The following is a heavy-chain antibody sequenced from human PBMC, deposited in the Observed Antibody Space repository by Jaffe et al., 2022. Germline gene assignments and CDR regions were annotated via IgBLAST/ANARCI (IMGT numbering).Heavy chain of an antibody. Sequence: QVQLVQSGAEVKKPGSSVKVSCKASGGTFSSYAISWVRQAPGQGLEWMGGIIPIFGTANYAQKFQGRVTITADESTSTAYMELSSLRSEDTAVYYCARDRELGYCSGGSCRVGYFDYWGQGTLVTVSS. J-gene: IGHJ4*02. CDR1: GGTFSSYA. D-gene: IGHD2-15*01. CDR2: IIPIFGTA. CDR3: ARDRELGYCSGGSCRVGYFDY. V-gene: IGHV1-69*01.